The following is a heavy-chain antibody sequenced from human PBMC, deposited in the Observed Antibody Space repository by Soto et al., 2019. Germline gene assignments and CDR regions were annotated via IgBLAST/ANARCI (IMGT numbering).Heavy chain of an antibody. V-gene: IGHV3-30*18. CDR2: ISYDGIDK. CDR3: AKDMRGMATIRLDY. Sequence: QVQLVESGGGVVQPGTSLRLSCAASGFTFSSFGIHWVRQAPGKGLEWVAVISYDGIDKNYGDSVKGRVTISRENSKNMVYLQMSSLRIEDTAVYHCAKDMRGMATIRLDYWGQGVLVAVSS. J-gene: IGHJ4*02. CDR1: GFTFSSFG. D-gene: IGHD5-12*01.